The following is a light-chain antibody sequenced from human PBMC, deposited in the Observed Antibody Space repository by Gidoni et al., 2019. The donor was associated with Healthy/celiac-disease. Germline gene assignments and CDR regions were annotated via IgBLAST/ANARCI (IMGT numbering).Light chain of an antibody. CDR1: HSISCD. V-gene: IGKV1-39*01. CDR2: AAS. Sequence: DIQMTQSPSFLSASVGDRVTNTCRARHSISCDLNCYKHKTGKAPKLLIYAASSLRSGDPSRYSGSGSETDFTLNVCSLQPEDVATYYCQQSYSTPNTFGQGTRLEIK. CDR3: QQSYSTPNT. J-gene: IGKJ5*01.